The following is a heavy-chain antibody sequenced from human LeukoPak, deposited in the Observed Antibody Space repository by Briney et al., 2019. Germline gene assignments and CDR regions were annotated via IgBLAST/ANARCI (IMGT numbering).Heavy chain of an antibody. CDR3: TTGGGYLTDY. V-gene: IGHV4-59*01. CDR1: GGSIRSYY. CDR2: IYYSGST. D-gene: IGHD3-16*01. J-gene: IGHJ4*02. Sequence: SETLSLTCTVSGGSIRSYYWSWIRQPPGKGLEWIGYIYYSGSTNYNPSLKSRVSISAETSRSQFSLKVTPLTAADTAVYYCTTGGGYLTDYWGQGNLVTVSS.